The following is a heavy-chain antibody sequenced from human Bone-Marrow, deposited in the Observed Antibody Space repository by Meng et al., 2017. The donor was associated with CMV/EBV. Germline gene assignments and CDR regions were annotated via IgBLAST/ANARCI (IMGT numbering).Heavy chain of an antibody. CDR1: GFTFSSYS. J-gene: IGHJ4*02. CDR2: ISSSSSYI. V-gene: IGHV3-21*01. CDR3: ARDSHYSSSDY. D-gene: IGHD6-6*01. Sequence: GESLKISCAASGFTFSSYSMNWVRQAPGKGLEWVSSISSSSSYIYYADSVKGRFTISRDNAKNSLYLQMNSLRVEDTAVYYCARDSHYSSSDYWGQGTLVTVSS.